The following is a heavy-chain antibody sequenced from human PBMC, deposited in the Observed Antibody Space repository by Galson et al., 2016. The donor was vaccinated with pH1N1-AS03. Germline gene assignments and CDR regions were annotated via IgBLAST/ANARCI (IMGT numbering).Heavy chain of an antibody. Sequence: SLRLSCAASGFPFTTYWMSGVRQAPGKGLEWVASLRHDESQTYYLDSVKGRFTISRDNTKSSVSLQMNSLRAEDTAIYYCARLGYCPNSYCFFGMDVWGHGTSVIVSS. J-gene: IGHJ6*02. V-gene: IGHV3-7*01. CDR2: LRHDESQT. D-gene: IGHD2-8*01. CDR1: GFPFTTYW. CDR3: ARLGYCPNSYCFFGMDV.